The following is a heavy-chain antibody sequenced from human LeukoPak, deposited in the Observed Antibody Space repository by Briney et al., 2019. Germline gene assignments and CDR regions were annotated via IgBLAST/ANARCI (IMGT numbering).Heavy chain of an antibody. CDR3: ASSDRLYSSSWYDGEAFDI. Sequence: PSETLSLTCAVSGGSFSSGGYSWSWIRQPPGKGLEWIGYIYHSGSTYYNPSLKSRVTISVDRSKNQFSLKLSSVTAADTAVYYCASSDRLYSSSWYDGEAFDIWGQGTMVTVSS. V-gene: IGHV4-30-2*01. J-gene: IGHJ3*02. CDR1: GGSFSSGGYS. D-gene: IGHD6-13*01. CDR2: IYHSGST.